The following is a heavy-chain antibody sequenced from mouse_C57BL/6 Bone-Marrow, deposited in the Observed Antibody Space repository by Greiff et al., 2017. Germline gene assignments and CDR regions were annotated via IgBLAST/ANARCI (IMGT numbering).Heavy chain of an antibody. CDR3: ARATSDFDY. Sequence: EVKLVESGGGLVKPGGSLKLSCAASGFTFSSYAMSWVRQTPEKRLEWVATISDGGSYTYYPDNVKGRFTISRDNAKNNLYLQMSHLRSEDTAMYYYARATSDFDYWGQGTTLTVSS. V-gene: IGHV5-4*03. D-gene: IGHD6-1*01. CDR1: GFTFSSYA. CDR2: ISDGGSYT. J-gene: IGHJ2*01.